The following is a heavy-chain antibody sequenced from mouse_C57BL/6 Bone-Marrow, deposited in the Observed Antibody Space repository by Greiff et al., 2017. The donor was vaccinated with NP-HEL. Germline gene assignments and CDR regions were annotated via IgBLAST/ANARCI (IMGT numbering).Heavy chain of an antibody. J-gene: IGHJ4*01. Sequence: EVKLMESGGGLVQPGGSLKLSCAASGFTFSDYYMYWVRQTPEKRLEWVAYISNGGGSTYYPDTVKGRFTISRDNAKNTLYLQMSRLKSEDTAMNYCAGRGGDYWGQGTSVTVSS. CDR3: AGRGGDY. CDR1: GFTFSDYY. V-gene: IGHV5-12*01. CDR2: ISNGGGST.